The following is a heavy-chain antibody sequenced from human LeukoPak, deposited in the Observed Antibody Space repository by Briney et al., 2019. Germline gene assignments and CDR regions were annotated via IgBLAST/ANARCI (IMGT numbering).Heavy chain of an antibody. J-gene: IGHJ6*02. CDR3: ARGVVVVAATPYYYGMDV. D-gene: IGHD2-15*01. CDR2: IYYSGST. CDR1: GGSISSGDYY. V-gene: IGHV4-30-4*01. Sequence: SQTLSLTCTVSGGSISSGDYYWSWIRQPPGKGLEWIGYIYYSGSTYYNPSLKSRVTISVDTSKNQFSLKLSSATAADTAVYYCARGVVVVAATPYYYGMDVRGQGATVTVSS.